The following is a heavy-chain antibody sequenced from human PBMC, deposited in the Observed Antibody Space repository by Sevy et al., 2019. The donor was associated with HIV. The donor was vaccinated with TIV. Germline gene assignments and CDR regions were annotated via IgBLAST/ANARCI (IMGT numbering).Heavy chain of an antibody. Sequence: GESLKISCKGSGYSFTSYWIGWVRQMPGKGLEWMGIIYPGDSDTRYSPSFQGQVTISADKSISTAYLQWSSLKASDTAMYYCARQFRLGYCSGGSCYYGMDVSGQGTTVTVSS. V-gene: IGHV5-51*01. CDR3: ARQFRLGYCSGGSCYYGMDV. CDR2: IYPGDSDT. D-gene: IGHD2-15*01. CDR1: GYSFTSYW. J-gene: IGHJ6*02.